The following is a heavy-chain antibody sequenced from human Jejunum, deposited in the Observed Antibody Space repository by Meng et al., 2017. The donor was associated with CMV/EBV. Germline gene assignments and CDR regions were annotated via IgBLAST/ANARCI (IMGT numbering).Heavy chain of an antibody. D-gene: IGHD7-27*01. V-gene: IGHV3-74*01. CDR2: INADGSSP. CDR3: AASGLGIDWYFDL. Sequence: CTATGFTFSYYWKHWVRRVPGQGLMWVSTINADGSSPTYADSVKGRFTISRDNAKNMLYLQMDSLRADDSAVYYCAASGLGIDWYFDLWGRGTLVTVSS. J-gene: IGHJ2*01. CDR1: GFTFSYYW.